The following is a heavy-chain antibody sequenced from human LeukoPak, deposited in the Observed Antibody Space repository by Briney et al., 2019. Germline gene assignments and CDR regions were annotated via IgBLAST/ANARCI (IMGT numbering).Heavy chain of an antibody. J-gene: IGHJ4*02. CDR2: IYYSGST. CDR1: GGSISSSSYY. CDR3: ASGPITMIPFNY. V-gene: IGHV4-39*07. D-gene: IGHD3-22*01. Sequence: PSETLSLTCTVSGGSISSSSYYWGWIRQPPGKGLEWIGSIYYSGSTYYNPSLKSRVTISVDTSKNQFSLKLSSATAADTAVYYCASGPITMIPFNYWGQGTLVTVSS.